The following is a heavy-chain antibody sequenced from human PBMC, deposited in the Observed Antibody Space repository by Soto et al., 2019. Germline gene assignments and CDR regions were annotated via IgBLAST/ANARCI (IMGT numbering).Heavy chain of an antibody. V-gene: IGHV1-69*02. D-gene: IGHD6-25*01. CDR3: ASLIRSGRRGDVFDI. CDR2: IIPILGIA. Sequence: SVKVSCKASGGTFSSYTISWVRQAPGQGLEWMGRIIPILGIANYAQKFQGRVTITADKSTSTAYMELSSLRSEDTAVYYCASLIRSGRRGDVFDIWGRGTMVIVSS. J-gene: IGHJ3*02. CDR1: GGTFSSYT.